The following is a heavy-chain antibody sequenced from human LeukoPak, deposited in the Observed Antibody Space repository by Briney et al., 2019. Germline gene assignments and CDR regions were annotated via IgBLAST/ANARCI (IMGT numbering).Heavy chain of an antibody. CDR3: AREGGYYDSNGYLPY. V-gene: IGHV4-59*01. CDR1: GGSISNYY. D-gene: IGHD3-22*01. Sequence: PSETLSLTCTVSGGSISNYYWSWIRQPPGKGLEWIGNIDYSGNTNYNPSLKSRVTISVDMSENQFSLKLSSVTAADTAVYYCAREGGYYDSNGYLPYWGQGTLVTVPS. J-gene: IGHJ4*02. CDR2: IDYSGNT.